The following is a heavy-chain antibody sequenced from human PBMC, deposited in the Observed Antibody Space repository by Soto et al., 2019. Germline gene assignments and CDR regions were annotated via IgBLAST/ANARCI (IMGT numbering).Heavy chain of an antibody. V-gene: IGHV1-69*02. D-gene: IGHD3-22*01. CDR1: GGPYSKYT. CDR3: ARSLLGDHYDSDGLDN. Sequence: QVQLVQSGTEVKKPGSSVTVSCKASGGPYSKYTISWVRQAPGQGLEWMGRIIPIFDMANYAQKFQGRVTITVXXXTXTVYMDLSGLRFEDTAVYYCARSLLGDHYDSDGLDNWGQGTLVTVSS. J-gene: IGHJ4*02. CDR2: IIPIFDMA.